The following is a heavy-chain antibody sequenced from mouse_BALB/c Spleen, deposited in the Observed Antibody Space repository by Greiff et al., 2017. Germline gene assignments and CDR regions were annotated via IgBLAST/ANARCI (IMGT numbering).Heavy chain of an antibody. Sequence: EVQRVESGGDLVKPGGSLKLSCAASGFTFSSYGMSWVRQTPDKRLEWVATISSGGSYTYYPDSVKGRFTISRDNAKNTLYLQMSSLKSEDTAMYYCARQSITTASSWFAYWGQGTLVTVSA. V-gene: IGHV5-6*01. CDR2: ISSGGSYT. J-gene: IGHJ3*01. CDR1: GFTFSSYG. D-gene: IGHD1-2*01. CDR3: ARQSITTASSWFAY.